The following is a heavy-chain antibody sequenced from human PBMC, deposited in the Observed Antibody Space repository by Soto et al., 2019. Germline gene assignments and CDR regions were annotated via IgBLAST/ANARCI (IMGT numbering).Heavy chain of an antibody. CDR1: GDSVSSGDSY. Sequence: QVQLQESGPGLVKPSQTLSLTCSVSGDSVSSGDSYWRWIRQPPGKALEWIGYTSFSGYTSYSPSLKCRVTISVDMSKSQFSRRLTSVTAADTAVYYCVRGGNPYHYATSGPGTFDKWGQGTLVSVSS. V-gene: IGHV4-30-4*01. J-gene: IGHJ4*02. CDR3: VRGGNPYHYATSGPGTFDK. D-gene: IGHD1-26*01. CDR2: TSFSGYT.